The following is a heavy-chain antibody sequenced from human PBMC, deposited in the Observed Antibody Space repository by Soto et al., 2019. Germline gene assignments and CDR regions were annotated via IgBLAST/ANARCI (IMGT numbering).Heavy chain of an antibody. CDR2: ISSSSSYT. Sequence: QVQLVESGGGLVKPGGSLRLSCAASGFTFSDYYMSWIRQAPGKGLEWVSYISSSSSYTNYADSVKGRFTISRDNAKNSLYLQMNSLRAEDAAVYYCARDYRVRGDYHLDYWGQGTLVTVSS. V-gene: IGHV3-11*05. CDR1: GFTFSDYY. J-gene: IGHJ4*02. CDR3: ARDYRVRGDYHLDY. D-gene: IGHD4-17*01.